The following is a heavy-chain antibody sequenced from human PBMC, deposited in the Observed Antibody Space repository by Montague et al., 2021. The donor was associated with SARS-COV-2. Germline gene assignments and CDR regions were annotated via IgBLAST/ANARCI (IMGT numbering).Heavy chain of an antibody. D-gene: IGHD6-13*01. V-gene: IGHV4-4*02. CDR1: GGSITSENW. J-gene: IGHJ4*02. CDR2: THQWGGT. Sequence: SETLSLTCAVSGGSITSENWWSWVRQPPGKGLEWIAETHQWGGTNYNPSLRSRVTILFDNSKNQFSLMLTSVTAADTAMYYCAGHPVWQQLGTWGQGTLVSVSS. CDR3: AGHPVWQQLGT.